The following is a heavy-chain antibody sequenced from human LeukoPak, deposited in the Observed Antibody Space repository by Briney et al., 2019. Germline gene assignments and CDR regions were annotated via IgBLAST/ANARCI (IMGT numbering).Heavy chain of an antibody. J-gene: IGHJ3*02. CDR1: GGSISSSSYY. CDR3: ARPEGQDAFDI. CDR2: IYYSGST. Sequence: SETLSLTCTVSGGSISSSSYYWGWFRQPPGKGLEWIGSIYYSGSTYYNPSLKSRVTISVDTSKNQFSLKLSSVTAADTAVYYCARPEGQDAFDIWGQGTMVTVSS. D-gene: IGHD1-14*01. V-gene: IGHV4-39*01.